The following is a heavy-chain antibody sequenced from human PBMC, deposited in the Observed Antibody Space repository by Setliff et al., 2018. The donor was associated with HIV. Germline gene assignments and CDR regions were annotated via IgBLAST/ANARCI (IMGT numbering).Heavy chain of an antibody. CDR1: GFTFGDYP. V-gene: IGHV3-49*04. CDR2: IRTKTYGGST. D-gene: IGHD2-21*01. Sequence: GGSLRLSCIASGFTFGDYPMSWVRQAPGKGLEWVGFIRTKTYGGSTEYAASVKGRFTISRDDSKNTLYLQMNSLKIEDTAVYYCTTGTRLVDWGQGALVTVSS. J-gene: IGHJ4*02. CDR3: TTGTRLVD.